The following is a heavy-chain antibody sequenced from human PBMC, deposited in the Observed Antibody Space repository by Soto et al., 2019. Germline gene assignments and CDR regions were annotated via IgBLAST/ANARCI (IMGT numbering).Heavy chain of an antibody. J-gene: IGHJ4*02. D-gene: IGHD4-17*01. V-gene: IGHV3-11*01. CDR3: AGVRGSDYASIWYFDY. Sequence: PGGSLRLSCAASGFTFSDYYMSWIRQAPGKGLEWVSYITSSATTIYYADSVKGRFTISRDNAKNSLYLQMNSLRPEDTAVYYCAGVRGSDYASIWYFDYWGQGTLVTVSS. CDR2: ITSSATTI. CDR1: GFTFSDYY.